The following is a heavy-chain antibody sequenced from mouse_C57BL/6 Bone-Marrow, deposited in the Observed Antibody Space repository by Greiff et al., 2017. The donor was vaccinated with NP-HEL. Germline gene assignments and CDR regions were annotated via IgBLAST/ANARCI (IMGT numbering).Heavy chain of an antibody. CDR1: GFSLTSYG. CDR3: ATLTY. V-gene: IGHV2-5*01. CDR2: IWRGGST. Sequence: VMLVESGPGLVQPSQSLSITCTVSGFSLTSYGVHWVRQSPGKGLEWLGVIWRGGSTDYNAAFMSRLGITKDNSKSQVFFKMNSLQADDTAIYYCATLTYWGQGTLVTVSA. J-gene: IGHJ3*01.